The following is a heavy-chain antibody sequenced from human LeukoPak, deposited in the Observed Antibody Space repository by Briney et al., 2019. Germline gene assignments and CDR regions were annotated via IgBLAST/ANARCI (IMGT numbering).Heavy chain of an antibody. J-gene: IGHJ6*02. CDR1: GFTFSSSA. D-gene: IGHD3-3*02. CDR3: AKSIRPVGYYYGLDV. CDR2: ISGSGGST. V-gene: IGHV3-23*01. Sequence: GGSLRLSCAASGFTFSSSAMSWVRQAPGKGLEWVSSISGSGGSTNYADSVQGRFTISRDNSKNTLYLQVNSLRAEDTAVYYCAKSIRPVGYYYGLDVWGQGTTVTVSS.